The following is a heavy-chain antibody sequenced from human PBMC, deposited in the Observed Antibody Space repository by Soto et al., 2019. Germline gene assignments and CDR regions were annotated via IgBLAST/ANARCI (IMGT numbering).Heavy chain of an antibody. J-gene: IGHJ4*02. CDR2: ISYDGSNK. D-gene: IGHD3-3*01. V-gene: IGHV3-30*18. Sequence: QVQLVESGGGVVQPGRSLRLSCAASGFTFSSYGMHWVRKAPGKGLEWVAVISYDGSNKYYADSVKGRFTISRDNSKNTLYLQMNSLRAEDTAVYYCAKHPRFLEWLLSGWGQGTLVTVSS. CDR1: GFTFSSYG. CDR3: AKHPRFLEWLLSG.